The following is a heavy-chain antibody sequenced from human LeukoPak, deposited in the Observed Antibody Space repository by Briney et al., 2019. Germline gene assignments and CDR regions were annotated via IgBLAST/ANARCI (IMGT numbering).Heavy chain of an antibody. J-gene: IGHJ5*02. V-gene: IGHV4-61*01. CDR1: GASVSSASY. D-gene: IGHD1-26*01. Sequence: SETLSLTCTVSGASVSSASYWTWIRQPPGQGVEWIAHIYNGVNTNYNPSLKSRVTISVDTSKNQFSLGLNSVTAADTAVYYCARSRAFNSGAFDPWGQGSLVTVSS. CDR2: IYNGVNT. CDR3: ARSRAFNSGAFDP.